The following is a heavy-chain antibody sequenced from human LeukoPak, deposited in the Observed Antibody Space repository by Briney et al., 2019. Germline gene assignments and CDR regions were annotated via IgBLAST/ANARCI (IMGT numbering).Heavy chain of an antibody. D-gene: IGHD3-22*01. CDR2: ISYDGSNK. CDR3: ARDGRTITMIVVVMSFDY. J-gene: IGHJ4*02. Sequence: GGSLRLSCAASGFTFNSYAMHWVRQAPGKGLEWVAVISYDGSNKYYADSVKGRFTISRDSSKNTLYLQMNSLRAEDTAVYYCARDGRTITMIVVVMSFDYWGQGTLVTVSS. V-gene: IGHV3-30*04. CDR1: GFTFNSYA.